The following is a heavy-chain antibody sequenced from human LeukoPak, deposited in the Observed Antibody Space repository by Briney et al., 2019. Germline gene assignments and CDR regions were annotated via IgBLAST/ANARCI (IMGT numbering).Heavy chain of an antibody. V-gene: IGHV3-30*02. CDR1: GFTFSSYG. D-gene: IGHD2-2*01. Sequence: GGSLRLSCAASGFTFSSYGMHWVRQAPGKGLEWVAFIRYDGSNKYYADSVKGRFTISRDNSKNTLYLQMNSLRAEDTAVYYCAKDAKIVVVPAAHFDYRGQGTLVTVSS. J-gene: IGHJ4*02. CDR2: IRYDGSNK. CDR3: AKDAKIVVVPAAHFDY.